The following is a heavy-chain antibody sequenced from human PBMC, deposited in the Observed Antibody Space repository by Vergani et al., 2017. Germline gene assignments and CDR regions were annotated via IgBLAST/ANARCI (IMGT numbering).Heavy chain of an antibody. D-gene: IGHD1-26*01. V-gene: IGHV4-31*03. CDR3: ARDRAYSGSYSHYYHYMDV. Sequence: QVQLQESGPGLVKPSQTLSLTCTVSGGSISSGGYYWSWIRQHPGKGLEWIGYIYYSGSTNYNPSLKSRVTISVDTSKNQFSLKLSSVTAADTAVYYCARDRAYSGSYSHYYHYMDVWGKGTTVTVSS. CDR2: IYYSGST. CDR1: GGSISSGGYY. J-gene: IGHJ6*03.